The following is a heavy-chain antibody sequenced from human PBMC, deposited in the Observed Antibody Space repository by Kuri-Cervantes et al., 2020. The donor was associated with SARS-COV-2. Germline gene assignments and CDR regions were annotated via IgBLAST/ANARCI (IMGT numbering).Heavy chain of an antibody. V-gene: IGHV3-33*08. D-gene: IGHD3-16*01. J-gene: IGHJ6*03. CDR3: ARGAANYYYMDV. CDR1: GFTFSNYV. CDR2: IWYDGENE. Sequence: LSLTCVASGFTFSNYVIHWVRQAPGKGLEWVAVIWYDGENEYYAGSVKGRFTISRDNSNNTVFLHMNSLRAEDTAMYYCARGAANYYYMDVWGKGTTVTVSS.